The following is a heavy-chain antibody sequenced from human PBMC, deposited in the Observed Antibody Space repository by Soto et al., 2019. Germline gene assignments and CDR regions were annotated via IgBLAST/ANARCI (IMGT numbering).Heavy chain of an antibody. CDR2: ISIGSGSI. CDR3: VRDDRWALDF. J-gene: IGHJ3*01. D-gene: IGHD3-22*01. CDR1: GFTFSNYA. Sequence: DVHLVESGGGLVQPGGSLRVSCAASGFTFSNYAMNWVRQAQGKGLEWVSYISIGSGSIFYADSVKGRFTISRGDAKNSLYLQMNTLRDEDTAVYYCVRDDRWALDFWGQGTMVTVSS. V-gene: IGHV3-48*02.